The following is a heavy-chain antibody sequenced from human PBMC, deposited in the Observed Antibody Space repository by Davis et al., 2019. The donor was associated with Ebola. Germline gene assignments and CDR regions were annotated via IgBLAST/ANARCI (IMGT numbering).Heavy chain of an antibody. CDR3: TTESVLEEHDPGFDY. D-gene: IGHD3-3*01. Sequence: PGGSLRLSCAASGFTFSNAWMNWVRQAPGKGLEWVGRIKSKTDGGTTDYAAPVKGRFTISRDDSKNTLYLQMNSLKTEDTAVYYCTTESVLEEHDPGFDYWGQGTLVTVSS. V-gene: IGHV3-15*07. J-gene: IGHJ4*02. CDR2: IKSKTDGGTT. CDR1: GFTFSNAW.